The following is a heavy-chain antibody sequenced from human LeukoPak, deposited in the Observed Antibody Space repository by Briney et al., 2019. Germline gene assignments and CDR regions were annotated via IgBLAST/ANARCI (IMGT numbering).Heavy chain of an antibody. V-gene: IGHV3-23*01. Sequence: PGGSVRLSCEVSGFSIMKYGMTWVRQAPGKGLEWVAGLSGTGNSPYYADSVKGRFTISRDSSKNTLHLQINSLRPDDTAMYFCTKDSLYCSSTRCYRDYLQYWGRGTQVTVSP. D-gene: IGHD2-2*01. CDR2: LSGTGNSP. J-gene: IGHJ4*02. CDR1: GFSIMKYG. CDR3: TKDSLYCSSTRCYRDYLQY.